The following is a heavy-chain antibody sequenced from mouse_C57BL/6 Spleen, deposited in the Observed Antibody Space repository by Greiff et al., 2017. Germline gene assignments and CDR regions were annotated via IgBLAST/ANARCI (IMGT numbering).Heavy chain of an antibody. D-gene: IGHD3-2*02. CDR2: ISSGSSTI. V-gene: IGHV5-17*01. Sequence: VQLKQSGGGLVKPGGSLKLSCAASGFTFSDYGMHWVRQAPEKGLEWVAYISSGSSTIYYADTVKGRFTISRDNAKNTLFLQMTSLRSEDTAMYYCAGLRLAMDYWGQGTSVTVSS. J-gene: IGHJ4*01. CDR1: GFTFSDYG. CDR3: AGLRLAMDY.